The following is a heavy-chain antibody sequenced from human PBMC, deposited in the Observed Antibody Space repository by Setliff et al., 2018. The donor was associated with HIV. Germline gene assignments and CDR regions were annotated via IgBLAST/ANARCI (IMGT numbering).Heavy chain of an antibody. V-gene: IGHV3-49*04. CDR3: TRDSRYYYFDP. D-gene: IGHD1-26*01. Sequence: GALRLSCTASGFTFGDYAISWVRQAPGKGLEWVGFIRTKAYGGTTEYAASVKGRFTISRDDSRSIAHLQMNSLKTEDTAVYYCTRDSRYYYFDPWGQGILVTVSS. CDR1: GFTFGDYA. CDR2: IRTKAYGGTT. J-gene: IGHJ5*02.